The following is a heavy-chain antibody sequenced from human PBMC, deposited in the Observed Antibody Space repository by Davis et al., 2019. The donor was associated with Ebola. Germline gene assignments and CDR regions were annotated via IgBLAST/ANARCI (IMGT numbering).Heavy chain of an antibody. D-gene: IGHD2-21*01. CDR3: AADTPLFPPQIDY. Sequence: PGGSLRLSCVTSGFTFNHAWMNWVRQAPGKGLEWVGRIRSKGDGETTEYAAPVKGRFTISRDDSRNTVFLQMNSLKSDDTAVYYCAADTPLFPPQIDYWGQGILVTVSS. CDR1: GFTFNHAW. CDR2: IRSKGDGETT. V-gene: IGHV3-15*01. J-gene: IGHJ4*02.